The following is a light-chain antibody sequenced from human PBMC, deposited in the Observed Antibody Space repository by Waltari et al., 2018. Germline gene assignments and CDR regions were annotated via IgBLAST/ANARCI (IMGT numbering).Light chain of an antibody. CDR2: GAS. CDR3: QQYNYCPRT. Sequence: DIVMTQSPATLSVSPGERATLPCRARQSVGTYLAWYQEKPGQAPRLLISGASSRATGIPARFSGSGSGTEFTLTISSLQSEDFAVYYCQQYNYCPRTFGGGTKVEIK. V-gene: IGKV3-15*01. J-gene: IGKJ4*01. CDR1: QSVGTY.